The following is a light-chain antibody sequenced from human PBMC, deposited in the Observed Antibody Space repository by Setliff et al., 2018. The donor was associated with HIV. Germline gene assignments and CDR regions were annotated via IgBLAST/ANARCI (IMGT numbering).Light chain of an antibody. Sequence: QSVLTQPPSTSGTPGQRVTISCSGSSSNIGINSVTWYQHLPGTAPKLLIYSTNQRPSGVPDRFSGSKSGTLASLAISGLHSEDEADYYCAAWDDSLNEPFYVFGTGTKV. V-gene: IGLV1-44*01. CDR2: STN. CDR1: SSNIGINS. J-gene: IGLJ1*01. CDR3: AAWDDSLNEPFYV.